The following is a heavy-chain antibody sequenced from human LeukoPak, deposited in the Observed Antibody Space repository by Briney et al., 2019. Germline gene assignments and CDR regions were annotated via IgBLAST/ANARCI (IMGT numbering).Heavy chain of an antibody. V-gene: IGHV3-74*01. CDR1: GFTFSSYW. CDR3: AKSGFSRYYYMDV. Sequence: GGSLRLSCAASGFTFSSYWMHWVRQAPGKGLVWVSRINTDGSSTSYADSVKGRFTISRDNSKNTLYLQMNSLRAEDTAVYYCAKSGFSRYYYMDVWGKGTTVTVSS. CDR2: INTDGSST. D-gene: IGHD3-10*01. J-gene: IGHJ6*03.